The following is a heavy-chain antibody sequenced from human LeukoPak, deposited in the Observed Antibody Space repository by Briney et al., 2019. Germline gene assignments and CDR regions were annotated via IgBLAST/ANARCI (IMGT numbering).Heavy chain of an antibody. Sequence: GXXLXLSCAASGFTFSSYAMSWVRQAPGKGLEWVSAISGSGGSTYYADSVKGRFTISRDNSKNTLYLQMNSLRAEDTAVYYCAKGSPWEPLDYWGQGTLVTVSS. V-gene: IGHV3-23*01. CDR1: GFTFSSYA. CDR2: ISGSGGST. D-gene: IGHD1-26*01. CDR3: AKGSPWEPLDY. J-gene: IGHJ4*02.